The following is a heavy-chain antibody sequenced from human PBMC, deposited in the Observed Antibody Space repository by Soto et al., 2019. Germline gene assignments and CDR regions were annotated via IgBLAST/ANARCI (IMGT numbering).Heavy chain of an antibody. Sequence: GASVKVSCKASGFTFTSSAVQWVRQARGQRLEWIGWIVVGSGNTNYAQKFQERVTITRDMSTSTAYMELSSLRSEDTAVYYCAANPSHTYYYDSSSYPMAFDIWGQGTMVTVS. CDR3: AANPSHTYYYDSSSYPMAFDI. V-gene: IGHV1-58*01. J-gene: IGHJ3*02. CDR2: IVVGSGNT. D-gene: IGHD3-22*01. CDR1: GFTFTSSA.